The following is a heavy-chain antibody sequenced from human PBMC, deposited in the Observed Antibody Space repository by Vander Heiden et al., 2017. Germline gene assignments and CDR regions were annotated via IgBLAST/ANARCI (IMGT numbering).Heavy chain of an antibody. V-gene: IGHV3-9*01. CDR2: ISWNSGSI. D-gene: IGHD6-19*01. CDR1: GFTFDDYA. J-gene: IGHJ4*02. CDR3: AKGLGSGFDY. Sequence: EVQLVESGGGLVQPGRSLSLSCAASGFTFDDYAMHWVRQAPGKGMEWVSGISWNSGSIGYADSVKGRFTISRDNAKNSLYLQMNSLRAEDTALYYCAKGLGSGFDYWGQGTLVTVSS.